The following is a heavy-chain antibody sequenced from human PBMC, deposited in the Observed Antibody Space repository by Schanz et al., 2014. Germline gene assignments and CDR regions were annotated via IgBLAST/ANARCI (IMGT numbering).Heavy chain of an antibody. CDR1: GFTFSSYS. V-gene: IGHV3-21*04. CDR2: VSRSTPDI. J-gene: IGHJ4*02. CDR3: AKYRGYYRVSGSYRELEY. Sequence: EVQLVESGGGVVRPGGSLRLSCAASGFTFSSYSMNWVRQAPGKGLEWVSYVSRSTPDIYYADSVKGRFTISRDNSKNTLYLQMNSLRPEDTAVYYCAKYRGYYRVSGSYRELEYWGQGTLXTVSS. D-gene: IGHD3-10*01.